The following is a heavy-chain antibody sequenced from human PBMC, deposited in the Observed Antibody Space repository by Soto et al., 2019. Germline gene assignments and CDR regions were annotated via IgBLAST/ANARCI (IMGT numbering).Heavy chain of an antibody. D-gene: IGHD1-26*01. J-gene: IGHJ5*02. CDR1: GYTFTSYA. CDR3: ARGGAWGGWFDP. CDR2: INAGNGNT. Sequence: QVQLVQSGAEVKKPGASVKVSCKASGYTFTSYAMHWVRQAPGQRLEWMGWINAGNGNTKYSQKFQGRVTITRDTSASTAYMELSSLRSEDTAVYYCARGGAWGGWFDPWGQGTPVTVSS. V-gene: IGHV1-3*01.